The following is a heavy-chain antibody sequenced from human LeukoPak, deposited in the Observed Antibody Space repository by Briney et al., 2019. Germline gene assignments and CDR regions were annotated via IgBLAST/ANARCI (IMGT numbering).Heavy chain of an antibody. J-gene: IGHJ4*02. V-gene: IGHV3-21*01. CDR1: GFTFSSYS. CDR2: ISSSSSYI. Sequence: GGSLRLSCAASGFTFSSYSMNWVRQAPGKGLEWASSISSSSSYIYYADSVKGRFTISRDDAKNSLYLQMNSLRAEDTAVYYCARWDYGDQFFDYWGQGTLVTVSS. D-gene: IGHD4-17*01. CDR3: ARWDYGDQFFDY.